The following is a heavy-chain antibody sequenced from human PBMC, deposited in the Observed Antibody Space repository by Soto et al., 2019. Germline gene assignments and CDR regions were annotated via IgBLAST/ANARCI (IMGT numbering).Heavy chain of an antibody. D-gene: IGHD1-7*01. CDR1: GYTSTSYA. CDR2: INAGNGNT. CDR3: ARDRLGITGPKYNWFDP. J-gene: IGHJ5*02. Sequence: ASVKVSCKASGYTSTSYAMHWVRQAPGQRLEWMGWINAGNGNTKYSQKFQGRVTITRDTSASTAYMELSSLRSEDTAVYYCARDRLGITGPKYNWFDPWGQGTLVTVSS. V-gene: IGHV1-3*01.